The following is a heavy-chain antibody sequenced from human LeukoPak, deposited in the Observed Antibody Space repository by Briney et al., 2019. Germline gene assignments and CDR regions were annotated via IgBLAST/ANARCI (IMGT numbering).Heavy chain of an antibody. CDR1: GFTFSSYW. D-gene: IGHD6-6*01. J-gene: IGHJ4*02. CDR3: ASSSSSWADFDY. V-gene: IGHV3-7*01. CDR2: IKQDGSEK. Sequence: GGSLRLSCAASGFTFSSYWMSWVRQAPGKGLEWVANIKQDGSEKYYVDSVKGRFTISRDNAENSLYLQMNSLGAEDTAVYYCASSSSSWADFDYWGQGTLVTVSS.